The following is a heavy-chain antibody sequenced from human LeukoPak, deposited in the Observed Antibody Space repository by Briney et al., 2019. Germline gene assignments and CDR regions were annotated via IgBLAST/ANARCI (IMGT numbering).Heavy chain of an antibody. Sequence: PSETLSLTCAVYGGSFSGYYWSWIRQPAGKGLEWIRQINHSGSTNYHPSLKSRLTISVDTSKNQFSLKLSSVTAADTAVYYCARNSGSLVYWGQGTLVTVSS. CDR2: INHSGST. D-gene: IGHD1-26*01. CDR1: GGSFSGYY. CDR3: ARNSGSLVY. V-gene: IGHV4-34*01. J-gene: IGHJ4*02.